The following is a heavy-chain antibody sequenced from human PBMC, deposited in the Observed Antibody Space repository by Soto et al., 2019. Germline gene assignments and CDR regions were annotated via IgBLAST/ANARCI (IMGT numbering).Heavy chain of an antibody. CDR1: GYTFSDYY. V-gene: IGHV3-11*01. D-gene: IGHD3-3*01. Sequence: GGSLRLSCAASGYTFSDYYMSWIRQAPGKGLEWISYIDTSGTKIYYADSVKGRFTITRDNAKNSLYLEMNSLRDEDTAVYYCASLYDMWSGYLSPVDYRGQGTLDTGSS. CDR2: IDTSGTKI. J-gene: IGHJ4*02. CDR3: ASLYDMWSGYLSPVDY.